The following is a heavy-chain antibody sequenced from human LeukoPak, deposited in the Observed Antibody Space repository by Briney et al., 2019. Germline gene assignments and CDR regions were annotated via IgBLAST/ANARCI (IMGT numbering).Heavy chain of an antibody. CDR1: GFTFDDYG. V-gene: IGHV3-20*04. J-gene: IGHJ6*03. CDR3: ARVEACSSTSCYFTYYYYMDV. D-gene: IGHD2-2*01. Sequence: GGSLRLSRAASGFTFDDYGMSWVSQAPGKRLEWVSGINWNGGSTGYADSVKGRFTISRDNAKNSLYLQMNSLRAEDTALYYCARVEACSSTSCYFTYYYYMDVWGKGTTVAVSS. CDR2: INWNGGST.